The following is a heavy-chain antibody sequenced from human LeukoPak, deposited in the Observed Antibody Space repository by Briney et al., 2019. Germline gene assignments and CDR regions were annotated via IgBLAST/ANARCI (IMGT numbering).Heavy chain of an antibody. Sequence: EASVKVSCKASGYTFTGYYMHWVRQAPGQGLEWMGWISAYNGNTNYAQKLQGRVTMTTDTSTSTAYMELRSLRSDDTAVYYCAREGGWQLGYYMDVWGKGTTVTVSS. V-gene: IGHV1-18*04. CDR3: AREGGWQLGYYMDV. J-gene: IGHJ6*03. CDR1: GYTFTGYY. D-gene: IGHD6-13*01. CDR2: ISAYNGNT.